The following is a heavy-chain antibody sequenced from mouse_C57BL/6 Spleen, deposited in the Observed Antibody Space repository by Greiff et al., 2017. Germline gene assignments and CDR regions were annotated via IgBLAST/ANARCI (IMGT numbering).Heavy chain of an antibody. J-gene: IGHJ3*01. CDR1: GYTFTSYW. V-gene: IGHV1-55*01. CDR3: AIFHYGNYGFAY. CDR2: IYPGSGST. D-gene: IGHD2-1*01. Sequence: QVQLKQPGAELVKPGASVKMSCKASGYTFTSYWITWVKQRPGQGLEWIGDIYPGSGSTNYNEKFKSKATLTVDKSSSTAYMQLSSLTSEDSAVYYCAIFHYGNYGFAYWGQGTLVTVSA.